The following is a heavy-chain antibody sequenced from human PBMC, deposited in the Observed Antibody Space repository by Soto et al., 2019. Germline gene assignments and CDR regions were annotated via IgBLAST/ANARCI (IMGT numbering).Heavy chain of an antibody. Sequence: QVQLVESGGGLVKPGGSLRLSCAASGFSFSDYYMNWIRQAPGKGLEWLSYISSTATYTNYADSVRGRFTISRDSAKDSLYLDRNGLRAEDTAVYYCARARLVVEGCFGYWGQGTLVTVAS. CDR2: ISSTATYT. CDR1: GFSFSDYY. D-gene: IGHD3-22*01. V-gene: IGHV3-11*06. CDR3: ARARLVVEGCFGY. J-gene: IGHJ4*02.